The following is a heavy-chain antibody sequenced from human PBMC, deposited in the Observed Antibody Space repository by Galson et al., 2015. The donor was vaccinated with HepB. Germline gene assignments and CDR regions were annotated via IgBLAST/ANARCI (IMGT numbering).Heavy chain of an antibody. CDR3: ARGRFTSFDT. CDR1: GDSVSGHNAVA. V-gene: IGHV6-1*01. CDR2: TYYRSKWYN. J-gene: IGHJ3*02. Sequence: CAISGDSVSGHNAVAWNWIRQSPSRGLEWLGRTYYRSKWYNDYALFVRSRITINPDTSKNQFSLRLNSVTPEDTAVYYCARGRFTSFDTWGQGTMVTVSS.